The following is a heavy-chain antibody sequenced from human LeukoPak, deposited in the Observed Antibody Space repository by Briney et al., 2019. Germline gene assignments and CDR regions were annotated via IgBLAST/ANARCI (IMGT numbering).Heavy chain of an antibody. CDR3: AIRPAAIRYFDY. CDR1: GYSFTSYW. Sequence: GESLKISCKGSGYSFTSYWIGWVRQMPGKGLERMGFIYPGGSYSRYSASFQGQVTLSADKSISPAYLQWSSLKASDTAMYYCAIRPAAIRYFDYWGQGTLVTVSS. CDR2: IYPGGSYS. V-gene: IGHV5-51*01. J-gene: IGHJ4*02. D-gene: IGHD2-2*01.